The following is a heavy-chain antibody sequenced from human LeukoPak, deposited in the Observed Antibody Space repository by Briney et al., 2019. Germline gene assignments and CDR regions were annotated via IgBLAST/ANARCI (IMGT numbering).Heavy chain of an antibody. Sequence: ASVKVSCKASGYTFTSYGISWVRQAPGQGLEWMGWISAYNGNTNYAQKLQGRVTMTTDTSTSTAYMELRSLRSDDTAVYYCASRLRTYYYYYYMDVWGKGTTVTVSS. CDR3: ASRLRTYYYYYYMDV. CDR1: GYTFTSYG. J-gene: IGHJ6*03. CDR2: ISAYNGNT. V-gene: IGHV1-18*01. D-gene: IGHD5/OR15-5a*01.